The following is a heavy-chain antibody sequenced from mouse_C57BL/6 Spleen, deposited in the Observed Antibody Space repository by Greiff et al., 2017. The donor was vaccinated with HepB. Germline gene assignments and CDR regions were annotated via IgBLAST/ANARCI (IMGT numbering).Heavy chain of an antibody. CDR1: GYTFTDYE. V-gene: IGHV1-15*01. CDR2: IDPETGGT. J-gene: IGHJ4*01. D-gene: IGHD3-2*01. Sequence: VQLQQSGAELVRPGASVTLSCKASGYTFTDYEMHWVKQTPVHGLEWIGAIDPETGGTAYNQKFKGKAILTADKSSSTAYMELRSLTSEDSAVYYSTRTAFYYAMDYWGQGTSVTVSS. CDR3: TRTAFYYAMDY.